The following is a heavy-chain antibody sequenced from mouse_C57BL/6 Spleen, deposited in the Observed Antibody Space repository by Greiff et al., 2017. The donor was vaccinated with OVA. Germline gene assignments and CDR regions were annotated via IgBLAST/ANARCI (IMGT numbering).Heavy chain of an antibody. D-gene: IGHD2-4*01. CDR2: ISSGGDYI. CDR3: TRDDYDGAWCAY. V-gene: IGHV5-9-1*02. CDR1: GFTFSSYA. J-gene: IGHJ3*01. Sequence: ESGEGLVKPGGSLKLSCAASGFTFSSYAMSWVRQTPEKRLEWVAYISSGGDYIYYADTVKGRFTISRDNARNTLYLQMSSLKSEDTAMYYCTRDDYDGAWCAYWGQGTLVTVSA.